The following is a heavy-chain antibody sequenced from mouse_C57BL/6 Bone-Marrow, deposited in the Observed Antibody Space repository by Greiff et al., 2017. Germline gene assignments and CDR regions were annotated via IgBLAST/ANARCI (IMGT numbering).Heavy chain of an antibody. J-gene: IGHJ3*01. CDR2: IDPENGDT. D-gene: IGHD2-4*01. CDR3: TTCSYDYPFAY. Sequence: EVQLQQSGAELVRPGASVKLSCTASGFNIKDDYMHWVKQRPEQGLEWIGWIDPENGDTEYASKFQGKATITAYTSSKTSDLQLSSLTSEDTAVYYCTTCSYDYPFAYWGQGTLVTVSA. CDR1: GFNIKDDY. V-gene: IGHV14-4*01.